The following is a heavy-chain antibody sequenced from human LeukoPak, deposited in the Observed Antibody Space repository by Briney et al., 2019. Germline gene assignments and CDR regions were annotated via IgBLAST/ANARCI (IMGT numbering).Heavy chain of an antibody. V-gene: IGHV4-59*01. CDR1: GGSISSYY. CDR2: IYYSGST. CDR3: ARGSDSSGYYAVY. D-gene: IGHD3-22*01. Sequence: PSETLSLTCTVSGGSISSYYWSWIRQPPGKGLEWIGYIYYSGSTNYNPSLKSRVTISVDTSKNQFSLKLSSVTAADTAVYYCARGSDSSGYYAVYWGQGTLVTVSS. J-gene: IGHJ4*02.